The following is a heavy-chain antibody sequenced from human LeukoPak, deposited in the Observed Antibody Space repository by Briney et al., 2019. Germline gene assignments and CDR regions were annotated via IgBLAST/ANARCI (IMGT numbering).Heavy chain of an antibody. J-gene: IGHJ6*03. V-gene: IGHV1-46*01. CDR2: INPSGSST. CDR1: GYTFTSYY. D-gene: IGHD5-12*01. CDR3: ARVGYDSPIYMDV. Sequence: ASVKVSCKASGYTFTSYYMHWVRQAPGQGLEWMGLINPSGSSTSYAQKFQGRLSLTRDMSTSTAYMELSSLRSEDTAVYYCARVGYDSPIYMDVWGKGTTVTVSS.